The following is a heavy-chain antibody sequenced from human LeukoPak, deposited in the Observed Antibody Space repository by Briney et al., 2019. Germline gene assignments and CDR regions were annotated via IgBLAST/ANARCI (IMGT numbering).Heavy chain of an antibody. CDR2: ISGSGGST. Sequence: GGSLRLSCAASGFTFSSYGMSWVRQAPGKGLEWVSAISGSGGSTYYADSVKGRFTISRDNSKNTLYLQMNSLRAEDTAVYYCAKDVVGSYWEYNWFDPWGQGTLVTVSS. J-gene: IGHJ5*02. CDR1: GFTFSSYG. D-gene: IGHD1-26*01. V-gene: IGHV3-23*01. CDR3: AKDVVGSYWEYNWFDP.